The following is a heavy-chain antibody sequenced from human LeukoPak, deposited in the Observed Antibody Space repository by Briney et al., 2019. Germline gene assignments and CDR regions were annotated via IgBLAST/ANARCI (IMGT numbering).Heavy chain of an antibody. CDR2: ISAYNGNT. CDR1: GYTFTSYG. J-gene: IGHJ5*02. CDR3: AREVAARGNWFDP. Sequence: VKVXXKASGYTFTSYGISWVRQAPGQGLEWMGWISAYNGNTNYAQKLQGRVTMTTDTSTSTAYMELRSLRSDDTAVYYCAREVAARGNWFDPWGQGTLVTVSS. D-gene: IGHD6-6*01. V-gene: IGHV1-18*01.